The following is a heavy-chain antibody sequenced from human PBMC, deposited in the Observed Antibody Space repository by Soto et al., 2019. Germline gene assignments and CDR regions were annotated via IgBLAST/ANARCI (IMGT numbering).Heavy chain of an antibody. CDR2: ISYDGSNK. CDR1: GFTFSNYA. CDR3: AKEYYVWGSYRSYYCYGMDV. D-gene: IGHD3-16*02. J-gene: IGHJ6*02. V-gene: IGHV3-30*18. Sequence: ACATSGFTFSNYAMSWVRQAPGKGLECVAVISYDGSNKYYEDSVKGRFTISRDNSKKTLYLQMNSLRAEDTAVYYCAKEYYVWGSYRSYYCYGMDVWGQGTTVTVSS.